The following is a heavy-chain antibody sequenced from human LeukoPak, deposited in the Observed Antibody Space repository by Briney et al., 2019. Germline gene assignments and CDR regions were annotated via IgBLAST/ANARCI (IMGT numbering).Heavy chain of an antibody. J-gene: IGHJ4*02. D-gene: IGHD6-13*01. CDR1: GFTFSSYA. V-gene: IGHV3-30-3*01. CDR2: ISYDGSNK. Sequence: GGSLRLSCAASGFTFSSYAMHWVRQAPGKGLEWVAVISYDGSNKYYADSVKGRFTTSRDNSKNTLYLQMNSLRAEDTAVYYCARDREQLYYFDYWGQGTLVTVSS. CDR3: ARDREQLYYFDY.